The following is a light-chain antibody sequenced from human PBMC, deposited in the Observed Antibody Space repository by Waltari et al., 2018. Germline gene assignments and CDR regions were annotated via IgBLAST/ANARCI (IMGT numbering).Light chain of an antibody. Sequence: EIVLTHSPGTMSLSPGERATLSCSASQSVSSSYLAWYQQKPGQAPRVLIHGASNRATGIPDRFSGSGSGTDFTLTISRLEPEDFAVYYCQQYGSSPWTFGQGTKVEIK. CDR3: QQYGSSPWT. V-gene: IGKV3-20*01. J-gene: IGKJ1*01. CDR2: GAS. CDR1: QSVSSSY.